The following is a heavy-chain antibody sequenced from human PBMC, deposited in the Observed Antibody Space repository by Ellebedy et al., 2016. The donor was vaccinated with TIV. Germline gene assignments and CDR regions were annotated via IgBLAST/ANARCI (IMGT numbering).Heavy chain of an antibody. CDR1: GFTFSDYA. CDR2: IWPDGSQK. V-gene: IGHV3-33*01. J-gene: IGHJ2*01. D-gene: IGHD4-17*01. CDR3: ARGVGDGEFSNWHFDF. Sequence: GESLKLSCETSGFTFSDYALHWVRQAPGEGLEWVSTIWPDGSQKYYGDSVKGRFTIFRDKSKDTLYLQMNGLRVEDTALYYCARGVGDGEFSNWHFDFWGRGTRVTVSS.